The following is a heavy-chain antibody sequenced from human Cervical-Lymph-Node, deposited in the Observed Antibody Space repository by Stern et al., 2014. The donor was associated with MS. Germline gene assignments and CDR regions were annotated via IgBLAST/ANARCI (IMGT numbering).Heavy chain of an antibody. CDR2: IFPGGSDI. V-gene: IGHV5-51*01. CDR3: ARQRYFDY. J-gene: IGHJ4*02. CDR1: GYTFTSYW. Sequence: VQLGQSGPEVKRPGESLKISCQASGYTFTSYWIGWVRQMPWKGLEWIAIIFPGGSDIRYSPSFQGQVPISADKSSSTAYLQWNNLKASDTAIYYCARQRYFDYWGQGTLVTVSS.